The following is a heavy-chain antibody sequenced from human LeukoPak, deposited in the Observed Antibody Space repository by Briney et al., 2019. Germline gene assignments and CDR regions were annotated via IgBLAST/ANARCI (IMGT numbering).Heavy chain of an antibody. J-gene: IGHJ4*02. CDR3: AYQQLGYYFDY. D-gene: IGHD6-13*01. CDR1: GGSISSYY. Sequence: SETLSLTCTVSGGSISSYYWGWIRQPPGKGLEWIGSIYYSGSTYYNPSLKSRATISVDTSKNQFSLKLSSVTAADTAVYYCAYQQLGYYFDYWGQGTLVTVSS. CDR2: IYYSGST. V-gene: IGHV4-39*07.